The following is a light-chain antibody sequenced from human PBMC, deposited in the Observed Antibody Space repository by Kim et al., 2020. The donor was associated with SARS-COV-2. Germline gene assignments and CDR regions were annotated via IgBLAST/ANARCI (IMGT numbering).Light chain of an antibody. J-gene: IGKJ4*01. V-gene: IGKV1D-12*01. CDR3: QQANSFPLS. CDR2: AAS. CDR1: QGISGW. Sequence: ASVGDRVTISCRASQGISGWLAWYQQKPGQAPNLLIYAASSLQSGVPSRFSSSGSGTDFTLTITSLQPDDFATYYCQQANSFPLSFGGGTKVDIK.